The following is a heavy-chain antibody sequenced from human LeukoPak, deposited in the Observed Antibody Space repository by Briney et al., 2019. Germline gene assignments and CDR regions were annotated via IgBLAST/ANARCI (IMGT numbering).Heavy chain of an antibody. CDR2: INHRGST. Sequence: SETLSLTCAVYGGSFSGYYWSWIRQPPGKGLEWIGEINHRGSTNYNPSLKSRVTISVDTSKNQFSLKLSSVTAADTAVYYCARLPPTYYYDSSGYYIDDYWGQGTLVTVSS. CDR1: GGSFSGYY. V-gene: IGHV4-34*01. CDR3: ARLPPTYYYDSSGYYIDDY. D-gene: IGHD3-22*01. J-gene: IGHJ4*02.